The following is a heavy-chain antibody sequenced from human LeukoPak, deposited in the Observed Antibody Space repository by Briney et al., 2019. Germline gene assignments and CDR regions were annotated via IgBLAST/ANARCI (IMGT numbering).Heavy chain of an antibody. CDR3: ARERGLRYYDFWSGYNDAFDI. J-gene: IGHJ3*02. Sequence: GGPLRLSCAASGFTLSSYWMSWVRQAPGKGLEWVAIKKQDGSEKYYVDSVKGRFTISRDNAKNSLYLQMNSLRAEDTAVYYCARERGLRYYDFWSGYNDAFDIWGQGTMVTVSS. D-gene: IGHD3-3*01. CDR2: KKQDGSEK. CDR1: GFTLSSYW. V-gene: IGHV3-7*01.